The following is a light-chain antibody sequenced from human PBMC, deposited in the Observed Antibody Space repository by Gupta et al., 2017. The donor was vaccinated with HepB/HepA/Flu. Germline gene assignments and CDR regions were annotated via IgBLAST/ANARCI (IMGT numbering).Light chain of an antibody. Sequence: QSVLTPPPSVSGTPGQRVTISCSGSSSNIGSNTVNWYQQLPGTAPKLLIYTNNQRPSGVPDRFSGSKSGTSASLAISGLQSEDEADYYCAAWDDSLNGVVFGGGTKVTVL. CDR1: SSNIGSNT. J-gene: IGLJ3*02. CDR2: TNN. V-gene: IGLV1-44*01. CDR3: AAWDDSLNGVV.